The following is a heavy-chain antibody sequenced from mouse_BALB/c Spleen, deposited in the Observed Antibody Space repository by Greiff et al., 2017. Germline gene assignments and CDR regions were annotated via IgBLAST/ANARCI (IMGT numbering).Heavy chain of an antibody. V-gene: IGHV14-4*02. CDR1: GFNIKDYY. Sequence: VQLQQSGAELVRSGASVRLSCTASGFNIKDYYMHWVKQSPEQGLEWIGWIDPENGDTEYAPKFPGKATMTADTSSNTAYLQLSSLTSEDTAVYYCSTLWLRAWLAYWGQGTLVTVSA. CDR2: IDPENGDT. D-gene: IGHD2-2*01. CDR3: STLWLRAWLAY. J-gene: IGHJ3*01.